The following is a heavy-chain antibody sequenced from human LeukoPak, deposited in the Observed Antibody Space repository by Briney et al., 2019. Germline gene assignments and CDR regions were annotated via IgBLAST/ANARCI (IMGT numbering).Heavy chain of an antibody. Sequence: SGGSLRLSCGASGFIFSDYWMSWVRQAPGKGLEWVSGINWNGGSTGYADSVKGRFTISRDNAKNSLYLQMNSLRAEDTALYHCARDSKIAAAGDHNNWFDPWGQGTLVTVSS. CDR1: GFIFSDYW. CDR3: ARDSKIAAAGDHNNWFDP. J-gene: IGHJ5*02. D-gene: IGHD6-13*01. CDR2: INWNGGST. V-gene: IGHV3-20*01.